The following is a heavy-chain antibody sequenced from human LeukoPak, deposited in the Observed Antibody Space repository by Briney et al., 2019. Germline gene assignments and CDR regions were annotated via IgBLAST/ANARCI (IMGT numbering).Heavy chain of an antibody. CDR3: AREQDYGHFDY. Sequence: SETLSLTCTVSGCSISSYYWSWIRQAPGKGLEWIADTYYSGSTNYNPSLKSRVTISVDTSKNHFSLKLSSVTAADTAVYYCAREQDYGHFDYWGQGTLVTVPS. CDR1: GCSISSYY. J-gene: IGHJ4*02. D-gene: IGHD3-16*01. V-gene: IGHV4-59*01. CDR2: TYYSGST.